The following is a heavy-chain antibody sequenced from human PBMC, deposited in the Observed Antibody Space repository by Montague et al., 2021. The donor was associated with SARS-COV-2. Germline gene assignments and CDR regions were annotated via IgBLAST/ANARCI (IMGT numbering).Heavy chain of an antibody. V-gene: IGHV3-11*05. D-gene: IGHD3-22*01. CDR1: GFTFSDYY. CDR3: ARDMRVYYYDSSGYYYYYGMDV. J-gene: IGHJ6*02. CDR2: ISSSSYT. Sequence: SLRLSCAASGFTFSDYYMSWIRQAPGKGLEWVSYISSSSYTNYXXXVXXXFTXSRDDAKNSLYLQMNSLRAEDTAVYYCARDMRVYYYDSSGYYYYYGMDVWGQGTTVTVSS.